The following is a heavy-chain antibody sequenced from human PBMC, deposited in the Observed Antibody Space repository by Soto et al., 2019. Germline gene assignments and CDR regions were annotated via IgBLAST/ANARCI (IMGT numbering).Heavy chain of an antibody. Sequence: GGSLRLSCAGSGFTFSRHSMTWVRQTPGKGLQWVSTHGASGRTYYADSVKGRFTISRDNSKNTLYLHMNSLTAEDTAIYYCAKHAADPLYYSMDIWGKGNTVTVS. CDR2: HGASGRT. V-gene: IGHV3-23*01. J-gene: IGHJ6*03. D-gene: IGHD6-13*01. CDR3: AKHAADPLYYSMDI. CDR1: GFTFSRHS.